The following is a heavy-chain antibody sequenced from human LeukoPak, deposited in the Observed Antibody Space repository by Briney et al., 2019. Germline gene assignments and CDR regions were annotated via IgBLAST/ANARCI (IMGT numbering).Heavy chain of an antibody. CDR2: ISGSGGST. V-gene: IGHV3-23*01. J-gene: IGHJ4*02. CDR3: AKSRHYDSSGYSNYFDY. CDR1: GFTFSTYA. D-gene: IGHD3-22*01. Sequence: PGGSLRLSCAASGFTFSTYAMSWVRQAPGKGLEWVSAISGSGGSTYYADSVKGRFTISRDNSKNTLYLQMNSLRAEDTAVYYCAKSRHYDSSGYSNYFDYWGQGTLVTVSS.